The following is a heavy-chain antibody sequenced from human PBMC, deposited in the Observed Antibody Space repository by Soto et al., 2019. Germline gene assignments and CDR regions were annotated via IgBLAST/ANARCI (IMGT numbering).Heavy chain of an antibody. CDR1: GFTFSSYS. J-gene: IGHJ3*02. CDR2: ISCSSSYI. V-gene: IGHV3-21*01. Sequence: GGSLRLSCAASGFTFSSYSMNWVRQAPREGLEWVSSISCSSSYIYYADSVKGRFTISRDNGKNSLYLQMNSLRAEDTAVYYCARVQKTKYYYDSSGSQGAFDIWGQGTMVTVS. D-gene: IGHD3-22*01. CDR3: ARVQKTKYYYDSSGSQGAFDI.